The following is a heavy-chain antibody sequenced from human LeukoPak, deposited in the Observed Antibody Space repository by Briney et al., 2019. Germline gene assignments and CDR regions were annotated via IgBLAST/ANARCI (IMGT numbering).Heavy chain of an antibody. D-gene: IGHD6-25*01. CDR1: GFTFSSYA. J-gene: IGHJ4*02. CDR3: AKGSAAGRPYYFDY. Sequence: PGGSLRLSCAASGFTFSSYAMSWVRQAPGKGLEWVSAISGSGGSTYYADSVKGRFTISRDNSKKTLFLQMSSLRAEDTAIYYCAKGSAAGRPYYFDYWGQGTLVTVSS. CDR2: ISGSGGST. V-gene: IGHV3-23*01.